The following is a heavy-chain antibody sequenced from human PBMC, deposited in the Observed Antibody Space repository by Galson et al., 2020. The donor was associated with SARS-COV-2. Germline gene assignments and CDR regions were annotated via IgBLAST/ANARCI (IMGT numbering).Heavy chain of an antibody. D-gene: IGHD2-2*01. J-gene: IGHJ3*02. Sequence: ASVKVSCKASGYTFTSYAMHWVRQAPGQRLEWMGWINAGNGNTKYSQKFQGRVTITRDTSASTAYMELSSLRSEDTAVYYCAREYQLLWTHDAFDIWGQGTMVTVSS. V-gene: IGHV1-3*01. CDR3: AREYQLLWTHDAFDI. CDR2: INAGNGNT. CDR1: GYTFTSYA.